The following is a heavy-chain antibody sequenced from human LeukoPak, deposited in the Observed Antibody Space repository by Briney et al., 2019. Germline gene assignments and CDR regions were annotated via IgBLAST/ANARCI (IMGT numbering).Heavy chain of an antibody. D-gene: IGHD1-26*01. J-gene: IGHJ3*02. V-gene: IGHV3-23*01. CDR2: ISGSGGST. CDR1: GFTFSSYA. CDR3: ASWLVGATSSHAFDI. Sequence: PGGSLRLSCAASGFTFSSYAMSWVRQAPGKGLEWVSAISGSGGSTYYADSVKGRFTISRDNSKNTLYLQMNSLRAEDTAVYYCASWLVGATSSHAFDIWGQGTMVTVSS.